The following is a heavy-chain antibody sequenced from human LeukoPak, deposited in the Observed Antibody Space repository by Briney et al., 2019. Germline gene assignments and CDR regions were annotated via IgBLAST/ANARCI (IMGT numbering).Heavy chain of an antibody. CDR1: GFTFSTYW. CDR2: INLDGSST. V-gene: IGHV3-74*01. D-gene: IGHD2-15*01. J-gene: IGHJ4*02. Sequence: GGSLRLSCAASGFTFSTYWMHWVRQVPGKGLVWVSRINLDGSSTSYADSVKGRFTISRDNSKNTLYLQMNSLGAEDTAVYYCAGGGGLDYWGQGTLVTVSS. CDR3: AGGGGLDY.